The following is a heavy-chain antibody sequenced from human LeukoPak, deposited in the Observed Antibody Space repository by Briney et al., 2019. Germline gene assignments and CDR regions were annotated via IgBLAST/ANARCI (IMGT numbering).Heavy chain of an antibody. J-gene: IGHJ5*02. D-gene: IGHD3-3*01. V-gene: IGHV3-23*01. Sequence: GGSLRPSCAASGFTFSSYAMSWVRQAPGKGLEWVSAISGSGGSTYYADSVKGRFTISRDNSKNTLYLQMNSLRAEDTAVYYCAKGIFGVVLNDWFDPWGQGTLVTVSS. CDR2: ISGSGGST. CDR1: GFTFSSYA. CDR3: AKGIFGVVLNDWFDP.